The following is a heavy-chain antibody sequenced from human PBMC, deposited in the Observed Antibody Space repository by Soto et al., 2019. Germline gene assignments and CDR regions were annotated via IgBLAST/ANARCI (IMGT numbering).Heavy chain of an antibody. D-gene: IGHD3-16*01. CDR3: ARVGGINWFDP. Sequence: QVQLQESGPVLVKPSQTLSLTCTVSGGSISRGGYYWSWIRQHPGKGLEWIGYIYYSGRTYYNPALKSLVTISVDTSKNQFSLKLSSVTAADTAVYYCARVGGINWFDPWGQGTLVTVSS. V-gene: IGHV4-31*01. CDR1: GGSISRGGYY. CDR2: IYYSGRT. J-gene: IGHJ5*02.